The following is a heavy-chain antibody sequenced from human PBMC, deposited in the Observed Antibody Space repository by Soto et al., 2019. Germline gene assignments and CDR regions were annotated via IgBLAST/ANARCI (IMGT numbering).Heavy chain of an antibody. J-gene: IGHJ5*02. Sequence: GASVKVSCKASGGTFSTTAITWVRQAPGQGLEWMGGIIPIFGTANYAQKFQGRVTITADESTSTAYMELSSLRSEDTAVYYCAGNILTGYPNWFDPWGQGTLVTVSS. D-gene: IGHD3-9*01. CDR3: AGNILTGYPNWFDP. CDR1: GGTFSTTA. V-gene: IGHV1-69*13. CDR2: IIPIFGTA.